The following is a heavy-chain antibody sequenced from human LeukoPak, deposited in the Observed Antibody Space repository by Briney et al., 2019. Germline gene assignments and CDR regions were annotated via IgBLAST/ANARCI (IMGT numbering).Heavy chain of an antibody. J-gene: IGHJ4*01. CDR1: GYSFTTYW. Sequence: GESLKISCQGSGYSFTTYWIAWVRQIPGRGLGWMGIIYPGDSHIRYSPSFEGQVTISADKSIGTAYLQWSSLKASDTAMYYCARLAFSYCSGGACSRFDYWGHGTLVTVPS. CDR3: ARLAFSYCSGGACSRFDY. D-gene: IGHD2-15*01. CDR2: IYPGDSHI. V-gene: IGHV5-51*01.